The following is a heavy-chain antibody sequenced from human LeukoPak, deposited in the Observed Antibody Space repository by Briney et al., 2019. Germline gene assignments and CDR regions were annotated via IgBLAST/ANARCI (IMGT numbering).Heavy chain of an antibody. J-gene: IGHJ5*02. CDR3: ARVGLSIVVPAAMTKNWFDP. V-gene: IGHV4-34*01. Sequence: SETLSLTCTVSGGSISSYYWSWIRQPPGKGLEWIGEINHSGSTNYNPSLKSRVTISVDTSKNQFSLKLSSVTAADTAVYYCARVGLSIVVPAAMTKNWFDPWGQGTLVTVSS. D-gene: IGHD2-2*01. CDR1: GGSISSYY. CDR2: INHSGST.